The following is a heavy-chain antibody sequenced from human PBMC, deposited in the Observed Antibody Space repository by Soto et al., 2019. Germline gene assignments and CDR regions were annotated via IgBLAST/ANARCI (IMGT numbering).Heavy chain of an antibody. Sequence: SETLSLTCTVSGASISSYYWSWIRQPPGRGLEWIAYIYYSGYTSYNPSLKSRVTISVDPSKNQFSLNLNSVTAADTAVYYCAREVGASGYWGQGTLVTVSS. CDR3: AREVGASGY. J-gene: IGHJ4*02. CDR1: GASISSYY. CDR2: IYYSGYT. V-gene: IGHV4-59*01. D-gene: IGHD1-26*01.